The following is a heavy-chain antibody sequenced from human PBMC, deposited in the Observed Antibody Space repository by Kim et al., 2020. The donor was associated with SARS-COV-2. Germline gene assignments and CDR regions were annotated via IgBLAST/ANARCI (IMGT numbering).Heavy chain of an antibody. D-gene: IGHD6-13*01. CDR1: GSSIGSGYY. CDR2: ISHSGNT. Sequence: SETLSLTCTVSGSSIGSGYYWGWIRQPPGRGLEWIGSISHSGNTYYNPSLQSRVAISVDTSKKQFSLKLISVTAADTAVYYCARKVVSGWYNFVMWGQG. CDR3: ARKVVSGWYNFVM. J-gene: IGHJ3*02. V-gene: IGHV4-38-2*02.